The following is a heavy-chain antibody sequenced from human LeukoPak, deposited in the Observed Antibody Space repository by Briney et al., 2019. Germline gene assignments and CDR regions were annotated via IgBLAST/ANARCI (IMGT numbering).Heavy chain of an antibody. J-gene: IGHJ6*02. CDR2: ISGSGGST. Sequence: GGSLRLSCAASGFTFSSYAMSWVRQAPGKGLEWVSAISGSGGSTYYADSVKGRFTISRDNSKNTLYLQMNSLRAEDTAVYYCAKSTLSIFGVVTLNLYYYYGMDVWGQGTTVTVSS. CDR1: GFTFSSYA. CDR3: AKSTLSIFGVVTLNLYYYYGMDV. D-gene: IGHD3-3*01. V-gene: IGHV3-23*01.